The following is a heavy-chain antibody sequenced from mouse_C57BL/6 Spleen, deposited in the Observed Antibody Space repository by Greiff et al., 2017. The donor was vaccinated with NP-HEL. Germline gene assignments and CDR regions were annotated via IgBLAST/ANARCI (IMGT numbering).Heavy chain of an antibody. CDR1: GFTFSDYG. Sequence: EVKVVESGGGLVKPGGSLKLSCAASGFTFSDYGMHWVRQAPEKGLEWVAYISSGSSTIYYADTVKGRFTISRDNAKNTLFLQMTSLRSEDTAMYYCARDRGDFGGFDYWGQGTTLTVSS. D-gene: IGHD3-3*01. J-gene: IGHJ2*01. V-gene: IGHV5-17*01. CDR2: ISSGSSTI. CDR3: ARDRGDFGGFDY.